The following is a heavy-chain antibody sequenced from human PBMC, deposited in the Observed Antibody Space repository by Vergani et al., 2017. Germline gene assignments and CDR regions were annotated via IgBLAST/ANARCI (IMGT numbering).Heavy chain of an antibody. J-gene: IGHJ6*02. V-gene: IGHV1-8*01. Sequence: QVQLVQSGAEVKKPGASVKVSCKASGYTFTSYDINWVRQATGQGLEWMGWMNPNSGNTGYAQKFQGRVTMTRNTSISTAYMELSSLRSKDTAVYYCARGYPPTAMDYYYGMDVWGQGTTVTVSS. D-gene: IGHD5-18*01. CDR3: ARGYPPTAMDYYYGMDV. CDR2: MNPNSGNT. CDR1: GYTFTSYD.